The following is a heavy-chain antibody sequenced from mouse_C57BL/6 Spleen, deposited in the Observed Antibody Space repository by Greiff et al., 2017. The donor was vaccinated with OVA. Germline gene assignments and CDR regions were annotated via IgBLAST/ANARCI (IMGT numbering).Heavy chain of an antibody. CDR1: GYAFSSYW. J-gene: IGHJ3*01. D-gene: IGHD1-1*01. CDR3: ARRDYGSSYGFAY. CDR2: IYPGDGDT. V-gene: IGHV1-80*01. Sequence: LMESGAELVKPGASVKISCKASGYAFSSYWMNWVKQRPGKGLEWIGQIYPGDGDTNYNGKFKGKATLTADKSSSTAYMQLSSLTSEDSAVYFCARRDYGSSYGFAYWGQGTLVTVSA.